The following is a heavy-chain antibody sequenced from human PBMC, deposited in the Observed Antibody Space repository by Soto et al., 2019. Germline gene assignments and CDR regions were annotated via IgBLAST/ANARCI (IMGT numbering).Heavy chain of an antibody. V-gene: IGHV1-2*04. CDR2: INPNSGGT. Sequence: ASVKVSCKASGYTFTGYYTHWVRQAPGQGLEWMGWINPNSGGTNYAQKFQGWVTMTRDTSISTAYMELSRLRSDDTAVYYCARTYNGANDAFDIWGQGTMVTVS. J-gene: IGHJ3*02. D-gene: IGHD1-1*01. CDR1: GYTFTGYY. CDR3: ARTYNGANDAFDI.